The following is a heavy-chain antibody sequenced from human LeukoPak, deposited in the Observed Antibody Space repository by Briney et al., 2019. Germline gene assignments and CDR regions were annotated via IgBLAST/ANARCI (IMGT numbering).Heavy chain of an antibody. J-gene: IGHJ3*01. Sequence: GGSLRLSCAASGFTFSSYWMSWGRQAPGKGLEWVANIKQDGSEKHYVDSVKGRFTISRDNGKNSIFVQMDSLRAEDTAVYYCVRGFDGYFGFDLWGQGTMVTVSS. V-gene: IGHV3-7*05. CDR1: GFTFSSYW. CDR2: IKQDGSEK. CDR3: VRGFDGYFGFDL. D-gene: IGHD5-24*01.